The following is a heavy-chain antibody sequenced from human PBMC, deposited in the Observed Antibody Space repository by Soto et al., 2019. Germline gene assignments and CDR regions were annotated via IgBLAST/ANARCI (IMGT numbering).Heavy chain of an antibody. Sequence: PSQTLSLTCAISGDSVSTNSATWDWIRQSPSRGLEWLGRTYYRSKWYNDYAVSVKGRITINPDTSNNQLSLQLNSVTPDDTAVYYCAKEYGGGTRMITSYFDYWGRGTLVTVSS. CDR3: AKEYGGGTRMITSYFDY. CDR2: TYYRSKWYN. J-gene: IGHJ4*02. D-gene: IGHD3-16*01. CDR1: GDSVSTNSAT. V-gene: IGHV6-1*01.